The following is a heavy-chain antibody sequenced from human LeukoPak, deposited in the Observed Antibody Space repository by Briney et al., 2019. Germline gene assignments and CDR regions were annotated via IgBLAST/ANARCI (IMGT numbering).Heavy chain of an antibody. CDR3: ARGDCSGGTCSTIYWFDP. V-gene: IGHV1-2*02. J-gene: IGHJ5*02. CDR2: INPASGGT. Sequence: GGSLRLSCSASGFTFSSYAIHWVRQAPGQGLEWMGWINPASGGTDYVQKFQGRVSLTCDTSINTAFLELSSLRSDDTAIYYCARGDCSGGTCSTIYWFDPWGQGTLVTVSS. CDR1: GFTFSSYA. D-gene: IGHD2-15*01.